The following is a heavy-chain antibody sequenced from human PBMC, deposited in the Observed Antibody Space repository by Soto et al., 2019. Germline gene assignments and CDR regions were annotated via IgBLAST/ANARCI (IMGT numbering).Heavy chain of an antibody. J-gene: IGHJ6*02. CDR2: IYTSAST. Sequence: SETLSLTCTVSGASVNTYSWSWIRQPAWRGLEWIGRIYTSASTNYSPSLKGRVTLSVDTSKNQISLKLTSVTAADAAIYYCAKDREEGYNFYYGMDVWGQGATVTVSS. D-gene: IGHD2-2*02. CDR1: GASVNTYS. CDR3: AKDREEGYNFYYGMDV. V-gene: IGHV4-4*07.